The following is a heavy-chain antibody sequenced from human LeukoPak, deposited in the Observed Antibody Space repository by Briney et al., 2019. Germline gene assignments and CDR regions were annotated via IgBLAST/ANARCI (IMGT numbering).Heavy chain of an antibody. Sequence: SVKVSCKASGGTFTNYAITWVRQAPGQGLEWMGGIIPIFDTADYAQNFQGRVTITADESTSTAYMELSSLRSEDTAVYYCAREGAYCGGDCYSHSTPFDYWGQGTLVTVSS. CDR3: AREGAYCGGDCYSHSTPFDY. V-gene: IGHV1-69*13. CDR1: GGTFTNYA. CDR2: IIPIFDTA. J-gene: IGHJ4*02. D-gene: IGHD2-21*02.